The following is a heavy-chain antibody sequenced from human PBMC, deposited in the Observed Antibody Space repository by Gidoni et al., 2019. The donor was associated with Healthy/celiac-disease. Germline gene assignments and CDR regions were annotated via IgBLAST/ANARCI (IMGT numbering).Heavy chain of an antibody. D-gene: IGHD3-22*01. CDR3: ASLGFKLDDSSGYHAQDV. CDR2: IIPIFGTA. J-gene: IGHJ6*04. CDR1: GGPFSSYA. Sequence: QVQLVQSGAEVKKPGSSVKVSCKASGGPFSSYALSWVRQAPGQGLEWMGGIIPIFGTANYAQKFQGRVTITADKSTSTAYMELSSLRSEDTAVYYCASLGFKLDDSSGYHAQDVWGKGTTVTVSS. V-gene: IGHV1-69*06.